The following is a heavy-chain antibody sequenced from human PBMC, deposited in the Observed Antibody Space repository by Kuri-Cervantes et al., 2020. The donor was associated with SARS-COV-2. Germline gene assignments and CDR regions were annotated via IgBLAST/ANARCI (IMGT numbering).Heavy chain of an antibody. CDR2: INHSGST. Sequence: GSLRLSCTVSGGSISSYYWSWIRQPPGKGLEWIGEINHSGSTNYNPSLKSRVTISVDTSKNQFSLKLSSVTAADTAVYYCARENYDILTGYQVFDYWGQGTLVTVSS. V-gene: IGHV4-34*01. D-gene: IGHD3-9*01. J-gene: IGHJ4*02. CDR1: GGSISSYY. CDR3: ARENYDILTGYQVFDY.